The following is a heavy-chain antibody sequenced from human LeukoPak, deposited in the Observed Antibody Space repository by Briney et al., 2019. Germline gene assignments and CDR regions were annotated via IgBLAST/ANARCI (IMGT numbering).Heavy chain of an antibody. D-gene: IGHD3/OR15-3a*01. J-gene: IGHJ4*02. Sequence: SETLSLTCAVYGGSFSGYYWSWIRQHPGKGLEWIGYIYYSGSTYYNPSLKSRVTISVDTSKNQFSLKLSSVTAADTAVYYCAGSAGFLDIDYWGQGTLVTVSS. CDR1: GGSFSGYY. CDR3: AGSAGFLDIDY. CDR2: IYYSGST. V-gene: IGHV4-31*11.